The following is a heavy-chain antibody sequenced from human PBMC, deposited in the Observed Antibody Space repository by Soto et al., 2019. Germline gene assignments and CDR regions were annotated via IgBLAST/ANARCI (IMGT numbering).Heavy chain of an antibody. CDR2: ISYDGSNK. CDR3: ARVQLEQGRRFRLSYYYGMDV. CDR1: GFTFSSYA. V-gene: IGHV3-30-3*01. D-gene: IGHD1-1*01. J-gene: IGHJ6*02. Sequence: GGSLRLSCAASGFTFSSYAMHWVRQAPGKGLEWVAVISYDGSNKYYADSVKGRFTISRDNSKNTLYLQMNSLRAEDTAVYYCARVQLEQGRRFRLSYYYGMDVWGQGTTVTVSS.